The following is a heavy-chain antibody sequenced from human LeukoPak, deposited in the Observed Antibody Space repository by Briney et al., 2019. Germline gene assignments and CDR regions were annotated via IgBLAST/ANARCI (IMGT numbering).Heavy chain of an antibody. Sequence: SETLSLTCTVSGGSISTSNYYWGWIRQPPGKGLEWIGNIFYSGSTYYSPSLRSRVTISLDTSRNQFSLKLNSVTAADTAVYYCARLDSSSIENWFDPWGQGTLVTVSS. J-gene: IGHJ5*02. CDR2: IFYSGST. D-gene: IGHD3-22*01. CDR3: ARLDSSSIENWFDP. V-gene: IGHV4-39*07. CDR1: GGSISTSNYY.